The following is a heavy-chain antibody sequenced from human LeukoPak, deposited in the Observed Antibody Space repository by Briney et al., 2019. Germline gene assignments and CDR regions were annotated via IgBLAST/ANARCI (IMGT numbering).Heavy chain of an antibody. CDR3: AREGYCSGGSCPDAFDI. Sequence: GGSLRLSCAASGFTFSTHGMHWVRQAPGKGLEWVANIKQDGSEKYYVDSVKGRFTISRDNAKNSLYLQVNSLRAEDTAVYYCAREGYCSGGSCPDAFDIWGQGTMVTVSS. J-gene: IGHJ3*02. V-gene: IGHV3-7*01. D-gene: IGHD2-15*01. CDR1: GFTFSTHG. CDR2: IKQDGSEK.